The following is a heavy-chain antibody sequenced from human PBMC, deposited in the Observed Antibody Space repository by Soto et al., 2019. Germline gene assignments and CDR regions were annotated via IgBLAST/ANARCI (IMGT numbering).Heavy chain of an antibody. Sequence: PGVSLRLSXADSGFTFSSYSMNWVRQAPGKGLEWVSSISSSSSYIYYADSVKGRFTISRDNAKNSLYLQMNSLRAEDTAVYYCARRVSGWQLAGWYYYGMDVWGQGTTVTVSS. J-gene: IGHJ6*02. CDR2: ISSSSSYI. D-gene: IGHD6-6*01. CDR3: ARRVSGWQLAGWYYYGMDV. CDR1: GFTFSSYS. V-gene: IGHV3-21*01.